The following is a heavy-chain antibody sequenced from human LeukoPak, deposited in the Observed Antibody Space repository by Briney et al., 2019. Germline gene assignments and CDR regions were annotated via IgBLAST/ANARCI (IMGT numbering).Heavy chain of an antibody. CDR2: IYHSGST. CDR1: GYSISSGYY. J-gene: IGHJ5*02. Sequence: PSETLSLTCAVSGYSISSGYYWGWIRQPPGKGLEWIGSIYHSGSTYYNPSLKSRVTISVDTSKNQFSLKLSSATAADTAVYYCARVKRISNWFDPWGQGTLVTVSP. CDR3: ARVKRISNWFDP. V-gene: IGHV4-38-2*01. D-gene: IGHD2-15*01.